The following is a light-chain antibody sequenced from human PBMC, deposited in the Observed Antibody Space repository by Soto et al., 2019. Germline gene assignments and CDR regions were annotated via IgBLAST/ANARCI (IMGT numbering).Light chain of an antibody. CDR1: SSNIGSDY. CDR2: RNN. V-gene: IGLV1-47*01. Sequence: QSVLTQPPSVSGTPGQRVTISCSGSSSNIGSDYVYWFQQLPGTAPQGLIYRNNQRPSGVPERFSGSKSGTSASLAISGLRSEDEADYYCAAWDDSLSGRVFGGGTKLTVL. CDR3: AAWDDSLSGRV. J-gene: IGLJ3*02.